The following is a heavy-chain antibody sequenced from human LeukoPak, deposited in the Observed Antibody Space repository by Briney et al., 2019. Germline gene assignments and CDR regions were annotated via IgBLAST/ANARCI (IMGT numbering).Heavy chain of an antibody. V-gene: IGHV3-9*01. CDR3: AKGVLYSSSWPFDY. CDR1: GFTFDDYA. CDR2: ISWNSGSI. Sequence: GGSLRLSCAGSGFTFDDYAMHWVRQAPGKGLEWVTGISWNSGSIGYADSVKGRFTISRDNAKNSLYLQMNSPRAEDTALYYCAKGVLYSSSWPFDYWGQGTLVTVSS. D-gene: IGHD6-13*01. J-gene: IGHJ4*02.